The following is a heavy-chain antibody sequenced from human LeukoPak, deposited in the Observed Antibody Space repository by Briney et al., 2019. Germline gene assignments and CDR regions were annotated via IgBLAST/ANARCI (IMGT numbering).Heavy chain of an antibody. Sequence: GGSLRLSCAASGFTFSDYGMSWVRQPPGKGLEWVSVIYSGGSTYYADSVKGRFTISRDNSKNTLYLQMNSLRAEDTAVYYCARESDYGGNLDIWGQGTMVTVSS. D-gene: IGHD4-23*01. V-gene: IGHV3-53*01. CDR3: ARESDYGGNLDI. CDR2: IYSGGST. CDR1: GFTFSDYG. J-gene: IGHJ3*02.